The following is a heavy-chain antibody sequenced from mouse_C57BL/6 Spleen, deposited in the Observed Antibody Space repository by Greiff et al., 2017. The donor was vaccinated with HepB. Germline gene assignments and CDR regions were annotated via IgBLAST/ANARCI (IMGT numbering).Heavy chain of an antibody. Sequence: DVHLVESEGGLVQPGSSMKLSCTASGFTFSDYYMAWVRQVPEKGLEWVANINYDGSSTYYLDSLKSRFIISRDNAKNILYLQMSSLKSEDTATYYCARSGPGAMDYWGQGTSVTVSS. J-gene: IGHJ4*01. V-gene: IGHV5-16*01. CDR1: GFTFSDYY. D-gene: IGHD4-1*01. CDR2: INYDGSST. CDR3: ARSGPGAMDY.